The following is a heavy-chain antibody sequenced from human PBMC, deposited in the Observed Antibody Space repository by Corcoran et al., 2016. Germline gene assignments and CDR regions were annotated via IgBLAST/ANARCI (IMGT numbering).Heavy chain of an antibody. Sequence: QVQLVESGGGVVQPGRSLRLSCAASGFTFSSYGMHWVRQAPGKGLEWVAVIWYDGSNKYYADSVKGRITISRDNSKNTLYLQMNSMRAEDTAVYYCARSYGSGGYYFDYWGQGTLVTVSS. CDR1: GFTFSSYG. V-gene: IGHV3-33*01. J-gene: IGHJ4*02. D-gene: IGHD3-10*01. CDR3: ARSYGSGGYYFDY. CDR2: IWYDGSNK.